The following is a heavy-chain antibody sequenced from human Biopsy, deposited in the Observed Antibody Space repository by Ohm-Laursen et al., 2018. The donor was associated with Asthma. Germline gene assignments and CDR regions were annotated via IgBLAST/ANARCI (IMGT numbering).Heavy chain of an antibody. CDR1: GDSFTNYW. CDR3: ARVDGDGYNN. CDR2: IDPSDSYT. Sequence: ESLKISCKGSGDSFTNYWISWVRQMPGKGLEWMGRIDPSDSYTNYSPSFRSHVTISADKSISTAYLQWSSLKASDTAMYYCARVDGDGYNNWGQGTLVTVSS. V-gene: IGHV5-10-1*01. D-gene: IGHD5-24*01. J-gene: IGHJ4*02.